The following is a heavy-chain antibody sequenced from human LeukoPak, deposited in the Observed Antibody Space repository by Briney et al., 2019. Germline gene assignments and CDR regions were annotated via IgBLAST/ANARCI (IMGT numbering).Heavy chain of an antibody. CDR3: ARGEECGGDCYSMLVDPSRNLVDP. V-gene: IGHV5-51*01. J-gene: IGHJ5*02. Sequence: PGESLRISCQASGYGFTTYWIAWVRQLPGKGLEWMGMIYPGDSSARYSPSFQGQVTMSADKSINTAYLQWTSLTASDTAIYYCARGEECGGDCYSMLVDPSRNLVDPWGQGTLVIVSS. CDR2: IYPGDSSA. D-gene: IGHD2-21*02. CDR1: GYGFTTYW.